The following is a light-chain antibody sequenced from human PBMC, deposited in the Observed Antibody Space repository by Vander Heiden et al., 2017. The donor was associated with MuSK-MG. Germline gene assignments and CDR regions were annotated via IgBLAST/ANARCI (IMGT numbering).Light chain of an antibody. V-gene: IGKV1-39*01. CDR3: QQSDSTLLA. Sequence: DIQMTQSPSSLSASVGDRVTITCRASQSISNYLNWYQQKPGKAPKLLIYAASSLQSGVPSRFSGSGSGTDFTLTISSLQPEDFATYYCQQSDSTLLAFGGGTKVEIK. CDR1: QSISNY. J-gene: IGKJ4*01. CDR2: AAS.